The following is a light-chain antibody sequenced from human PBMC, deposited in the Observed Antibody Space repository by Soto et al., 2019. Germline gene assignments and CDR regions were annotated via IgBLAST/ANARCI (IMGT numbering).Light chain of an antibody. CDR3: QQYDNLLIT. CDR2: DAS. CDR1: QDISNY. V-gene: IGKV1-33*01. J-gene: IGKJ5*01. Sequence: DIPMTQSPSSLSASVGDRVTITCQASQDISNYLKWYQQKPGKAPKLLIYDASKLETGVPSRFSGSGSGTDFTFTISSLQPEDIATYYCQQYDNLLITFGQGTRLEIK.